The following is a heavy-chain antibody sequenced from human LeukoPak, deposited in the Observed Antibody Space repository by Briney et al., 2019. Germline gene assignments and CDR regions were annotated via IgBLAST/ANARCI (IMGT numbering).Heavy chain of an antibody. D-gene: IGHD6-6*01. CDR1: GFTFSSCN. J-gene: IGHJ6*02. V-gene: IGHV3-21*01. Sequence: GGALTLSCASSGFTFSSCNMNWVRQVPGKGLEWVSTITNTSTYIAYADSVKGRFTISRDNADNSLYLQMNSLRDDDTAVYYCAKERPHGMDVWGQGTSVTVSS. CDR2: ITNTSTYI. CDR3: AKERPHGMDV.